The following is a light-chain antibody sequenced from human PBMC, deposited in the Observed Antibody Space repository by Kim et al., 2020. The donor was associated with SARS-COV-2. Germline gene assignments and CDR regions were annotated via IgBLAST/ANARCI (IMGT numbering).Light chain of an antibody. CDR1: QSVTNTY. J-gene: IGKJ3*01. V-gene: IGKV3-20*01. Sequence: APGERASLSCRASQSVTNTYLAWYQQKPGQAPRRLMYGASSRATGIPDRFSGSGSGTDFTLTISRLEPEDFAVYYCQQYARPPFTFGPGTKVDIK. CDR2: GAS. CDR3: QQYARPPFT.